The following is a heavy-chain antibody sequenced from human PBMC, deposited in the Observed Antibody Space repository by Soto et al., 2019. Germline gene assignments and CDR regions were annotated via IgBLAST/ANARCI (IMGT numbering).Heavy chain of an antibody. V-gene: IGHV1-24*01. D-gene: IGHD3-10*01. J-gene: IGHJ6*02. CDR2: FDPEDGET. CDR1: GYTLTELS. CDR3: ATDSDGSGSYYLPPGGDYGMDV. Sequence: ASVKVSCKVSGYTLTELSMHWVRQAPGKGLEWMGGFDPEDGETIYAQKFQGRVTMTEDTSTDTAYMELSSLRSEDTAVYYCATDSDGSGSYYLPPGGDYGMDVWGQGTTVTVSS.